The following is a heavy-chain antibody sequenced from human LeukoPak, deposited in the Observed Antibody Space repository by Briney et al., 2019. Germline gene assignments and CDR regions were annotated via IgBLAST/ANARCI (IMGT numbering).Heavy chain of an antibody. CDR2: INSDGSST. CDR1: GFTFRNYW. D-gene: IGHD3-16*01. Sequence: GGSLRLSCAASGFTFRNYWMHWVRQAPGKGLVWVSRINSDGSSTYYADSVKGRFTISRDNAKNSLYLQMDSLRAEDMALYYCARERGSKHYDFWGQGTLVTVSS. V-gene: IGHV3-74*01. J-gene: IGHJ4*02. CDR3: ARERGSKHYDF.